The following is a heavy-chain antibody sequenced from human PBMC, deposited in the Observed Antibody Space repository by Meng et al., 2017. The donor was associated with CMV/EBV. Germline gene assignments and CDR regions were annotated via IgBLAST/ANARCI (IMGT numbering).Heavy chain of an antibody. D-gene: IGHD3-22*01. CDR1: GYTFTSYG. CDR3: ARKYYYDSSGYYYSV. V-gene: IGHV1-18*01. CDR2: ISAYNGNT. J-gene: IGHJ6*02. Sequence: ASVKVSCKASGYTFTSYGISWVRQAPGQGLEWMGWISAYNGNTNYAQKLQGRVTMTTDTSTSTAYMELRSLRSDDTAVYYCARKYYYDSSGYYYSVWGQGTTVTVSS.